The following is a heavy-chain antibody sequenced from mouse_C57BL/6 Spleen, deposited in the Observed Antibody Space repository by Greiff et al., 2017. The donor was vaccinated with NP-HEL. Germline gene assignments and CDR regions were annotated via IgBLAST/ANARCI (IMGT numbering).Heavy chain of an antibody. J-gene: IGHJ4*01. CDR3: AVTAQALSYYAMDY. D-gene: IGHD3-2*02. Sequence: QVQLQQPGAELVKPGASVKLSCKASGYTFTSYWMHWVKQRPGRGLEWIGRIGPNTGGTKYNEKFKSKATLTVDKPSSTAYMQLSSLTSEDSAVYYCAVTAQALSYYAMDYWGQGTSVSVSS. CDR1: GYTFTSYW. CDR2: IGPNTGGT. V-gene: IGHV1-72*01.